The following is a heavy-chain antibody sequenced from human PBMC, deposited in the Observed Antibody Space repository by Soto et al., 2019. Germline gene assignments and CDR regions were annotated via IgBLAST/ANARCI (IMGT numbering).Heavy chain of an antibody. V-gene: IGHV3-74*01. CDR2: ISDDGSTA. Sequence: GGSLRLSXAVSGFTFSAYWMHWVRQVPGRGLTWVSRISDDGSTATYADSVKGRFIISRDNAKNSLYLEMNTLRADDSGLYYCARGPRVSSTGTGAHWGRGTLVTVSS. CDR3: ARGPRVSSTGTGAH. J-gene: IGHJ4*02. D-gene: IGHD1-1*01. CDR1: GFTFSAYW.